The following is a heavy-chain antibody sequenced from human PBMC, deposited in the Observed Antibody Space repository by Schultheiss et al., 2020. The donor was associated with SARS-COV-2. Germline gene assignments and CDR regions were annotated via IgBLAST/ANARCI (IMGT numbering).Heavy chain of an antibody. V-gene: IGHV1-69*02. J-gene: IGHJ5*02. Sequence: KVSCKASGGTFSSYTISWVRQAPGQGLEWMGRIIPILGIANYAQKFQGRVTITADKSTSTAYMELSSLRSEDTAVYYCARSQAGIVVVPAAKNWFDPWGQGTLVTVSS. CDR3: ARSQAGIVVVPAAKNWFDP. CDR1: GGTFSSYT. D-gene: IGHD2-2*01. CDR2: IIPILGIA.